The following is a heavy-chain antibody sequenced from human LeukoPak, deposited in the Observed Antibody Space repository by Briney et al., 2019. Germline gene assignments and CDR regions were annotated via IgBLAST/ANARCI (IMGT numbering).Heavy chain of an antibody. CDR1: GGSFSGYY. J-gene: IGHJ3*02. CDR3: ARHFRIIATPDAFDI. CDR2: INHSGST. D-gene: IGHD3-3*02. Sequence: SETLSLTCAVYGGSFSGYYWSWIRQPPGKGLEWIGEINHSGSTNYNPSLKSRVTISVDTSKNQFSLKLSSVTAADTAVHYCARHFRIIATPDAFDIWGQGTMVTVSS. V-gene: IGHV4-34*01.